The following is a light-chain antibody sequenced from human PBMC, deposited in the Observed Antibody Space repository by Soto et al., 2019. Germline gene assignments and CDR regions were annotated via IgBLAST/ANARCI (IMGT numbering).Light chain of an antibody. CDR2: DAS. CDR1: QSVSGY. V-gene: IGKV3-11*01. Sequence: EIVLTQTPATLSVSPGESATLSCRASQSVSGYLAWYQQKPGQAPRLLIYDASNRATGIPDRFSGSGSETNFPPHISSLEPEDFAIYYCQQRSGWPRTFGQGTKGNIK. J-gene: IGKJ1*01. CDR3: QQRSGWPRT.